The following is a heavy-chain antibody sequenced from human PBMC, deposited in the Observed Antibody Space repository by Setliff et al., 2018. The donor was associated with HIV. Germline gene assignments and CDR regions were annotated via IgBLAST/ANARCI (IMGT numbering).Heavy chain of an antibody. J-gene: IGHJ4*02. CDR2: MNHVGGER. CDR3: ARGRGESRTNYFDY. CDR1: GFTLSEYE. V-gene: IGHV3-7*03. Sequence: GGSLRLSCAASGFTLSEYEMNWVRQARGRVLEGGDRMNHVGGERLDVDSVKGRFTISRDNAKNSLYLQMNSLRAEDTAVYFCARGRGESRTNYFDYWGQGTLVTVSS.